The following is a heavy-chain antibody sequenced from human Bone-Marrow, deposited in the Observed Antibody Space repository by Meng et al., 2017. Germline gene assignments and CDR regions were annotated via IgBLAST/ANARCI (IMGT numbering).Heavy chain of an antibody. J-gene: IGHJ4*02. CDR1: GGTFSSYA. CDR2: IIPIFGTA. Sequence: VAVGQAGAEVKKPGSSVKCSGKASGGTFSSYAISWVRQAPGQGLEWMGGIIPIFGTANYAQKFQGRVTITADESTSTAYMELSSLRSEDTAVYYCARAYYDFWSGYYTHFDYWGQGTLVTVFS. CDR3: ARAYYDFWSGYYTHFDY. V-gene: IGHV1-69*01. D-gene: IGHD3-3*01.